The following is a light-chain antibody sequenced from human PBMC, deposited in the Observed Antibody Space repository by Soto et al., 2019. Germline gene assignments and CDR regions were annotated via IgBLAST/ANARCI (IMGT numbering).Light chain of an antibody. CDR3: QQYTTRWT. J-gene: IGKJ1*01. CDR2: SAA. CDR1: QSVGSN. V-gene: IGKV3-15*01. Sequence: EIVMTQSPATLSVSPGERVTLSCRASQSVGSNLAWYQKKPGQAPRLLIYSAATRATGIPARFSSSGSGTEFTLTISSLQSEDFGVYYCQQYTTRWTVGKGTMVEIK.